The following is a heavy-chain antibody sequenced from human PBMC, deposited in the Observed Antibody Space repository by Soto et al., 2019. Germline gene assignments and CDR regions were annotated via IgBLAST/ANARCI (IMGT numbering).Heavy chain of an antibody. D-gene: IGHD6-19*01. CDR3: ARDAVDGTSNLDY. CDR2: IIPILGIA. V-gene: IGHV1-69*08. J-gene: IGHJ4*02. Sequence: QVQLVQSGAEVKKPGSSVKVSCKASGGTFSSYTISWVRQAPGQGLEWMGRIIPILGIANYAQKFQGRVTITADKSTSTAYMELSSLRSEDTAVYYCARDAVDGTSNLDYWGQGTLVTVSS. CDR1: GGTFSSYT.